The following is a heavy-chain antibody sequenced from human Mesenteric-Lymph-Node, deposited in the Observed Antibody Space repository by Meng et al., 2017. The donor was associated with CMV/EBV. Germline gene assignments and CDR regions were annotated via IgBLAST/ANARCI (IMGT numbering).Heavy chain of an antibody. Sequence: GSLRLSCTVSGGSISSSSYYWGWIRQPPGKGLEWIGSIYYSGSTYYNPSLKSRVTISVDTSKNQFSLKLSSVTAADTAVYYCVCQMRYCSSTSCYYGLGYWGQGTLVTVSS. CDR2: IYYSGST. CDR1: GGSISSSSYY. J-gene: IGHJ4*02. CDR3: VCQMRYCSSTSCYYGLGY. D-gene: IGHD2-2*01. V-gene: IGHV4-39*01.